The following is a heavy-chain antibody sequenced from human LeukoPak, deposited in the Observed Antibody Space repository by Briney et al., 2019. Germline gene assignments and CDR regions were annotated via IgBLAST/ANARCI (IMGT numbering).Heavy chain of an antibody. D-gene: IGHD6-19*01. CDR1: GFSFSSPG. V-gene: IGHV3-30*02. Sequence: GGSLRLSCTASGFSFSSPGMNWVRQAPGKGLEWVAFIRYDGSNKYYADSVKGRFTISRDNSKNTLYLQMNSLRAEDTAVYYCAKSSIAVAGTAEYFQHWGQGTLVTVSS. CDR2: IRYDGSNK. CDR3: AKSSIAVAGTAEYFQH. J-gene: IGHJ1*01.